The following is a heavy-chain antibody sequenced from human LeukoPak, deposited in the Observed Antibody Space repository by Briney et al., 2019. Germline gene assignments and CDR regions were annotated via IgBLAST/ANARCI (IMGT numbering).Heavy chain of an antibody. CDR3: AHSTGRSGTSCYVTCSAFNL. J-gene: IGHJ3*01. CDR1: GDSVSSNSGA. D-gene: IGHD2-15*01. V-gene: IGHV6-1*01. CDR2: TYYRSQWYS. Sequence: SQTLSLTCTISGDSVSSNSGAWNWIRQSPSRGLEWLGRTYYRSQWYSDYAVSVKSRISINPDTSKNQFSLVLYSVTPEDSAVYFCAHSTGRSGTSCYVTCSAFNLWGQGSMVTVSS.